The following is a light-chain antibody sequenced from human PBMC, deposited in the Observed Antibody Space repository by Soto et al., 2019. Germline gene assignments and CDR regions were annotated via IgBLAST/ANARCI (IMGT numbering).Light chain of an antibody. Sequence: EIVLTQSPGTRSLSPGQRASLSCRASQSVPGNYSAWYQQKPGQAPRLLIYAASTKATGMPDRFSGSGSGTDFTLNISRLEPEQFAVYHCQHYGDSSWTFGQGTKVEIK. J-gene: IGKJ1*01. CDR3: QHYGDSSWT. V-gene: IGKV3-20*01. CDR2: AAS. CDR1: QSVPGNY.